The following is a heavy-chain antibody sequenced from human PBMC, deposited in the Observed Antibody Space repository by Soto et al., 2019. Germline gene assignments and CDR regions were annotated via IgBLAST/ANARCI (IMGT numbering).Heavy chain of an antibody. V-gene: IGHV3-30-3*01. J-gene: IGHJ4*02. CDR1: GFTFSSYA. Sequence: QVQLVESGGGVVQPGRSLRLSCAASGFTFSSYAMHWVRQAPGKGLEWVAVISYDGSNKYYADSVKGRFTISRDNSKNTLYLKMNSLRAEDTAVYYCARDLGSPPYGGTPGFEYWGQGTLVTVSS. CDR3: ARDLGSPPYGGTPGFEY. D-gene: IGHD4-17*01. CDR2: ISYDGSNK.